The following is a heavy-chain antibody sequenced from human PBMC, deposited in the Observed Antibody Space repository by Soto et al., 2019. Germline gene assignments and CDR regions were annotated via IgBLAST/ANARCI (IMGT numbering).Heavy chain of an antibody. D-gene: IGHD3-22*01. J-gene: IGHJ6*02. CDR2: VSGSGDST. V-gene: IGHV3-23*01. CDR3: AKSASLTLIVPMDV. Sequence: EMQLLESGGGLVQPGGSLRLSCAASGFTFNNYAMSWVRQAPGKGLEWVAGVSGSGDSTYYADSVKGRFTISRDNSKNTLYLQMNSLRGDHTALYYCAKSASLTLIVPMDVWGQGTTVTVSS. CDR1: GFTFNNYA.